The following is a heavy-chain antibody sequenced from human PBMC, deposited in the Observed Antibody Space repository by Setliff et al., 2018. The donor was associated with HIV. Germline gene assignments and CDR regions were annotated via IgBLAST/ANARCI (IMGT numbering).Heavy chain of an antibody. CDR2: IHYGGST. J-gene: IGHJ6*03. CDR1: GGAINTNNYY. V-gene: IGHV4-39*01. CDR3: ARNRNPPGSRWIFYYYYMDL. D-gene: IGHD6-13*01. Sequence: SETLSLTCTVSGGAINTNNYYWGWIRQTPGEGLEWIGSIHYGGSTYFYNPSLKSRVTMSVDTSTNQVSLRLSSVTAADTGVYSCARNRNPPGSRWIFYYYYMDLWGGGTTVTVSS.